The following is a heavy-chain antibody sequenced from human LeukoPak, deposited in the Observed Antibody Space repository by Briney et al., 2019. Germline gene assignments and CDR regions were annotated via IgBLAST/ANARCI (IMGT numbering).Heavy chain of an antibody. Sequence: SETLSLTCTVSGGSITDYYWTWIRQPAGQGLEWIGRIYSDGSTKYNPSLKSRVTMSVDTSTNQFSLKMKSMTAADTAVYYCARGGQWLGVGPNWYFDLWGRGTPVTVSS. V-gene: IGHV4-4*07. D-gene: IGHD6-19*01. CDR2: IYSDGST. CDR3: ARGGQWLGVGPNWYFDL. J-gene: IGHJ2*01. CDR1: GGSITDYY.